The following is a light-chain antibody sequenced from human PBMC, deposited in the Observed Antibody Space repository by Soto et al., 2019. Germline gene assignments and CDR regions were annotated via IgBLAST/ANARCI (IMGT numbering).Light chain of an antibody. CDR2: AAS. V-gene: IGKV1-27*01. Sequence: DIQMTQSPSSLSASVGDRVTISCRASQGIRHYVAWYQQRPGKVPKLLIYAASTLQSGVPSRFSGSGSGTDITLTISSLQHEDVATYYCQKYNRVPSFGGGTKVEIK. CDR3: QKYNRVPS. J-gene: IGKJ4*01. CDR1: QGIRHY.